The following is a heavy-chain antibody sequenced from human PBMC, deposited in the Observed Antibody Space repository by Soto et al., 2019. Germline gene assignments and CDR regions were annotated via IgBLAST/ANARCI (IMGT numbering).Heavy chain of an antibody. CDR2: IWYDGSNK. J-gene: IGHJ4*02. D-gene: IGHD3-10*01. CDR3: ARGSVAPGLVXFDY. Sequence: GGSLRLSCAASGFTFSSYGMHWVRQAPGKGLEWVAVIWYDGSNKYYADSVKGRFTISRDNSKNTLYLQMNSLRAEDTAVYYCARGSVAPGLVXFDYWGQGTLVTVSS. CDR1: GFTFSSYG. V-gene: IGHV3-33*01.